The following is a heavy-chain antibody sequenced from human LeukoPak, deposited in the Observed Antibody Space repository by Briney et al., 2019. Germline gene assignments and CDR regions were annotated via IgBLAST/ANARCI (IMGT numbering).Heavy chain of an antibody. CDR3: VRGNYDNRGYSNAFDI. J-gene: IGHJ3*02. V-gene: IGHV4-59*01. CDR2: IYYNGNT. Sequence: SETLSLTCTVSGASISSSYWCWVRQPPGKRLEWIGFIYYNGNTNSNPSLKSRVTISADTSKNQFSLKLTSVTAADTAVYYCVRGNYDNRGYSNAFDIWGQGAMVTVSS. CDR1: GASISSSY. D-gene: IGHD3-22*01.